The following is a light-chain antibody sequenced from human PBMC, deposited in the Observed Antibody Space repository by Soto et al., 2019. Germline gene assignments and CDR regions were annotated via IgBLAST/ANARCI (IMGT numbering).Light chain of an antibody. Sequence: QSVLTQPRSVSGSPGQSVTISCTGTSNDVGGYNYVSWYQQHPGKAPKLMIYEVTKRPSGVPDRFSGSKSGNTASLTISGLQTEDEADYYCCSHAGRNSFVVFGGGTKLTVL. CDR2: EVT. V-gene: IGLV2-11*01. CDR1: SNDVGGYNY. J-gene: IGLJ2*01. CDR3: CSHAGRNSFVV.